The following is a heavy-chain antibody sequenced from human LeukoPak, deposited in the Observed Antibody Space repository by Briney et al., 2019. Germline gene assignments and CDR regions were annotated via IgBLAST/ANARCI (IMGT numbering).Heavy chain of an antibody. CDR3: AREAYGPDYYMDV. CDR1: GFTFSSYA. CDR2: ISYDGSNK. J-gene: IGHJ6*03. Sequence: PGGSLRLSCAASGFTFSSYAMHWVRQAPGKGLEWVAVISYDGSNKYYADSVKGRFTISRDNSKNTLYLQMNSLRAEDTAVYYCAREAYGPDYYMDVWGKGTTVTISS. V-gene: IGHV3-30*04. D-gene: IGHD3-10*01.